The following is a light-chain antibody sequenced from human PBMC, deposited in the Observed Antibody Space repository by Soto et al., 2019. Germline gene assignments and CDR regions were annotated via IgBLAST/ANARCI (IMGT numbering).Light chain of an antibody. J-gene: IGLJ1*01. V-gene: IGLV2-8*01. CDR3: SSYAGSDNFV. CDR2: EVS. CDR1: SRDVGANNYY. Sequence: NPPASASGAPGQSVTISCTGTSRDVGANNYYVSWYQQHPGKVPKLMSYEVSKRPPGVPDRFSGSKSGNTASLTVSGLQADDEADYYCSSYAGSDNFVFGTGTKVTVL.